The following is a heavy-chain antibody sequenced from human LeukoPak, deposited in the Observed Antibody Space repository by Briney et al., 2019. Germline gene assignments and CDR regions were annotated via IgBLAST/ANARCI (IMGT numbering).Heavy chain of an antibody. CDR2: IYYSGST. D-gene: IGHD6-19*01. J-gene: IGHJ6*03. Sequence: SQTLSLTCTVSGGSISSYYWSWIRQPPGKGLEWIGYIYYSGSTNYNPSLKSRVTISVDTSKNQFSLKLSSVTAADTAVYYCARVGYSSGWSYYYYMDVWGKGTTVTISS. V-gene: IGHV4-59*01. CDR1: GGSISSYY. CDR3: ARVGYSSGWSYYYYMDV.